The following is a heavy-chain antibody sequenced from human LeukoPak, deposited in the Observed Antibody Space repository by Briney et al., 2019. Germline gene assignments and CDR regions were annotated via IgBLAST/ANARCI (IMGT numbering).Heavy chain of an antibody. Sequence: GGSLRLSCAASGFTFSSYSMNWVRQAPGKGLEWVSSISSSSSYIYYADSVKGRFTISRDNAKNSLYLQMNSLRAEDTAVYYCARGGSYENAFDIWGQGTMVTVSS. CDR2: ISSSSSYI. CDR3: ARGGSYENAFDI. J-gene: IGHJ3*02. D-gene: IGHD1-26*01. V-gene: IGHV3-21*01. CDR1: GFTFSSYS.